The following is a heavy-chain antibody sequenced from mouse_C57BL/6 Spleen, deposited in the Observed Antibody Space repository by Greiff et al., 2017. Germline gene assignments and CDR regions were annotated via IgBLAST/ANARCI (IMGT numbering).Heavy chain of an antibody. CDR2: ISDGGSYT. CDR3: ARDSGYYGIYYAMDY. J-gene: IGHJ4*01. D-gene: IGHD1-1*01. V-gene: IGHV5-4*01. CDR1: GFTFSSYA. Sequence: EVQLVESGGGLVKPGGSMKLSCAASGFTFSSYAMSWVRQTPEKRLEWVATISDGGSYTYYPDNVKGRFTISRDNAKNNLYLQMSHLKSEDTAMYYCARDSGYYGIYYAMDYWGQGTSVTVSS.